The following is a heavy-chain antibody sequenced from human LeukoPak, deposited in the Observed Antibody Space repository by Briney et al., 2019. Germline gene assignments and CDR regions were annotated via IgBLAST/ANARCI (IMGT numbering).Heavy chain of an antibody. CDR3: ARQGELGRGGYSYYYYYMDV. CDR2: INWYGGST. V-gene: IGHV3-20*04. D-gene: IGHD3-16*01. J-gene: IGHJ6*03. Sequence: PGGSLRLSCAASGFTFDDYGMSWVRQAPGKGLEWVSGINWYGGSTGYADSVEGRFTISRDNAKNSLYLQMNSLRAEDTALYYCARQGELGRGGYSYYYYYMDVWGKGTTVTVSS. CDR1: GFTFDDYG.